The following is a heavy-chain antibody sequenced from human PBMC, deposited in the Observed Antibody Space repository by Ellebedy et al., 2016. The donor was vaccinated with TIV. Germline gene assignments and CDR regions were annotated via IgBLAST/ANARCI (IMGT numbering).Heavy chain of an antibody. CDR1: RFSFRSYW. Sequence: GGSLRLSCAASRFSFRSYWMSWVRQAPGKGLEWVANMNQDGSAKYYVDSLRGRFTISRDNAKNSLYLQMNSLGADDTAMYYCASDGSYGDYRSPTHAFVMWGQGTMVSVSS. CDR3: ASDGSYGDYRSPTHAFVM. CDR2: MNQDGSAK. D-gene: IGHD4-17*01. J-gene: IGHJ3*02. V-gene: IGHV3-7*01.